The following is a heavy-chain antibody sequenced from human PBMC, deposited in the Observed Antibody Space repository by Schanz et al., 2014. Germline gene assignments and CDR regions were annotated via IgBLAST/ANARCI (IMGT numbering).Heavy chain of an antibody. D-gene: IGHD2-15*01. Sequence: EVQLVESGGGLVQPGGSLRLSCGSSGFTFSPYWMHWVRQAPGKGLVWVSRINGDGSNTNYADSVKGRFTISRDNAKNTLYLQINSLSAEDTAVYYCAKTPREYCNYDNCPNWFDSWGQGTLVTVSS. V-gene: IGHV3-74*01. CDR2: INGDGSNT. CDR3: AKTPREYCNYDNCPNWFDS. J-gene: IGHJ5*01. CDR1: GFTFSPYW.